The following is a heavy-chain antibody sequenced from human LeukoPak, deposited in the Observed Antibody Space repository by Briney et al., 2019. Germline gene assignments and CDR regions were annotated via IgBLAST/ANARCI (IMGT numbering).Heavy chain of an antibody. V-gene: IGHV3-53*01. Sequence: GGSLRLSCAASGFTVSSNYMSWVRQAPGKGLEWVSVIYSGGSTYYADSVKGRFTISRDNAKNSPYLQMNSLRAEDTAVYYCARDSSSDFDYWGQGTLVTVSS. J-gene: IGHJ4*02. D-gene: IGHD3-22*01. CDR3: ARDSSSDFDY. CDR2: IYSGGST. CDR1: GFTVSSNY.